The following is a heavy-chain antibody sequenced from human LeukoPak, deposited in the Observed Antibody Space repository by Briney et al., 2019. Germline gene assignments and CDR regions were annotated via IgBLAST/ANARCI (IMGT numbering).Heavy chain of an antibody. CDR2: IYYSGST. V-gene: IGHV4-59*01. CDR3: ARGTGLLWFGELLVYGMDV. J-gene: IGHJ6*04. D-gene: IGHD3-10*01. CDR1: GGSISSYY. Sequence: SETLSLTCTVSGGSISSYYWSWIRQPPGKGLEWIGYIYYSGSTNYNPSLKSRVTISVDTSKSQFSLKLSSVTAADTAVYYCARGTGLLWFGELLVYGMDVWGKGTTVTVSS.